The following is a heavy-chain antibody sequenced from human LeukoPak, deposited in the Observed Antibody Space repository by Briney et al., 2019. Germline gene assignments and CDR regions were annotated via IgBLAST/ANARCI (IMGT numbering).Heavy chain of an antibody. V-gene: IGHV3-30*18. CDR2: ISYDGSNK. CDR1: EFTFSIYG. J-gene: IGHJ6*02. CDR3: AKEEGYSSGHYYYAMDV. D-gene: IGHD5-18*01. Sequence: PGRSLRLSCAASEFTFSIYGMHWVRRAPGKGLEWVAVISYDGSNKYYADSVKGRFTISRDNPKNMLYVQMNSLRAEDTAVYYCAKEEGYSSGHYYYAMDVWGQGTTVTVSS.